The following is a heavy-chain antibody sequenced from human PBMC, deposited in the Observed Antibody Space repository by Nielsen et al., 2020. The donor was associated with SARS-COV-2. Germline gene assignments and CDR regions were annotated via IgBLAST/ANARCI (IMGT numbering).Heavy chain of an antibody. CDR2: MNPNSGNT. V-gene: IGHV1-8*01. J-gene: IGHJ4*02. CDR3: ARGVPMATIAGY. Sequence: ASVKVSCKASGYTFTSYDINWVRQATGQGLEWMGWMNPNSGNTGYAQKFQGRVTMTRNTSISTAYMELSSLRSEDTAVYYCARGVPMATIAGYWGQGTLVTVSS. CDR1: GYTFTSYD. D-gene: IGHD5-24*01.